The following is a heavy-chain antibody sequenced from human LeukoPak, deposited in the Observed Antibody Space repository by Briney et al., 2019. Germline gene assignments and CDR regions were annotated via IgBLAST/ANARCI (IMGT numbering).Heavy chain of an antibody. CDR2: IRYDGTNK. J-gene: IGHJ4*02. V-gene: IGHV3-30*02. CDR1: GFTFSTLG. Sequence: GGSLRLSCAASGFTFSTLGIHWVRQAPGRGLEWVAFIRYDGTNKLYADSVKGRFTISRDNSKNTVFLQMNSLRTEDTAVYYCAKDQTGTFRDYWGQGTLVTVSS. D-gene: IGHD3-9*01. CDR3: AKDQTGTFRDY.